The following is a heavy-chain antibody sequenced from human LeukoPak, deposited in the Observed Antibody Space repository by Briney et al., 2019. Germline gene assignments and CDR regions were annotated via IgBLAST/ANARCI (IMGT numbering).Heavy chain of an antibody. CDR3: ARGSQTYYGDYLYYFDY. D-gene: IGHD4-17*01. Sequence: SETLSLTCTVSGGSISSGDYYWSWIRQPPGKGLEWIGYIYYSGSTYYNPSLKSRVTISVDTSKNQFSLKLSSVTAADTAVYYCARGSQTYYGDYLYYFDYWGQGTLVTVSS. V-gene: IGHV4-30-4*01. CDR2: IYYSGST. J-gene: IGHJ4*02. CDR1: GGSISSGDYY.